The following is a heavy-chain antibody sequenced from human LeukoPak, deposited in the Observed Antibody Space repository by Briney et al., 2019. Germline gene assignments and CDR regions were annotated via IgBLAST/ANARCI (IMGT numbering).Heavy chain of an antibody. J-gene: IGHJ4*02. Sequence: GRSLRLSCAASKFMFSAYNMHWVRQVPGKGLEWLAIISHDGNTGHYADSVKGRFTISRDNSKDTVDLQMNSLRAEDTAVYYCARGDGYNYWEYWGQGTLVTVSS. D-gene: IGHD5-24*01. CDR3: ARGDGYNYWEY. CDR1: KFMFSAYN. CDR2: ISHDGNTG. V-gene: IGHV3-30-3*01.